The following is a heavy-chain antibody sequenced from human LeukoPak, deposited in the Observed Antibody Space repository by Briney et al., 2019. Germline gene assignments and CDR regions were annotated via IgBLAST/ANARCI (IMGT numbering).Heavy chain of an antibody. Sequence: GGSLRLSCAASGFTFSSYEMNWVRQAPGRGLEWVSYISSSGSTKYYADSVKGRFTISRDNAKNSLYLQMNSLRAEDTAVYYCARDLNLYWGQGTLVTVSS. J-gene: IGHJ4*02. V-gene: IGHV3-48*03. CDR2: ISSSGSTK. CDR1: GFTFSSYE. CDR3: ARDLNLY.